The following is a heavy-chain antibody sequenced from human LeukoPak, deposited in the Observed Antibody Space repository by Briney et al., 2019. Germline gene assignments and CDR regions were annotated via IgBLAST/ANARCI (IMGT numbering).Heavy chain of an antibody. V-gene: IGHV3-48*03. J-gene: IGHJ6*02. CDR3: ARGYAYGMDV. CDR2: ISSSGNAI. D-gene: IGHD2-2*01. CDR1: RFTFSDYE. Sequence: GGSLRLSCAASRFTFSDYEVNWVRQSPGKGLEWVSYISSSGNAIFHADSVKGRFTISRDNAKNSLYLQMNNLRAEDTALYYCARGYAYGMDVWGQGTTVTVSS.